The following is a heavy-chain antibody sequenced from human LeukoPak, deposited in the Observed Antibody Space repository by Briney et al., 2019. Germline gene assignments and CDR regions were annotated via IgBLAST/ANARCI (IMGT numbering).Heavy chain of an antibody. D-gene: IGHD4-11*01. CDR2: IYHSGST. CDR1: GGSISSSNW. V-gene: IGHV4-4*02. J-gene: IGHJ2*01. CDR3: ARVRTTPDWYFDL. Sequence: SETLSLTCAVPGGSISSSNWWSWVRQPPGKGLEWIGEIYHSGSTNYNPSLKSRVTISVDKSKNQFSLKLSSVTAADTAVYYCARVRTTPDWYFDLWGRGTLVTVSS.